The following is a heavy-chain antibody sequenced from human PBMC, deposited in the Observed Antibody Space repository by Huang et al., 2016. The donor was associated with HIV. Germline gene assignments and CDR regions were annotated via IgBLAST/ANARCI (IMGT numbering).Heavy chain of an antibody. Sequence: QVQLVQSGAAVRKPGASVKVSCEASGYSFASYDINWVRQATGQGLEWMGWMNPNSGNTGYAQKFQGRVTMTRNTSISTAYMELSNLRSEDTAKYFCVRGWYIAALPYFDYWGQGTLVTVSS. CDR2: MNPNSGNT. D-gene: IGHD6-6*01. CDR3: VRGWYIAALPYFDY. V-gene: IGHV1-8*01. CDR1: GYSFASYD. J-gene: IGHJ4*02.